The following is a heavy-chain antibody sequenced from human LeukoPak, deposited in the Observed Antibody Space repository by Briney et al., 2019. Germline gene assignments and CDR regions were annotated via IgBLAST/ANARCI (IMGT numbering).Heavy chain of an antibody. J-gene: IGHJ4*02. CDR2: IYYSGST. CDR3: ARHSPYIYGETAPFDY. CDR1: GGSISSYY. D-gene: IGHD5-18*01. V-gene: IGHV4-59*08. Sequence: NASETLSLTCTVSGGSISSYYWSWIRQPPGKGLEWIGYIYYSGSTNYNPSLKSRVTISVDTSKNQFSLKLSSVTAADTAVYYCARHSPYIYGETAPFDYWGQGTLVTVSS.